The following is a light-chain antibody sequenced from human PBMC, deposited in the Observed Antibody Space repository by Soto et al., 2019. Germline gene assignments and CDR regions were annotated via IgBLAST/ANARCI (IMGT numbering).Light chain of an antibody. J-gene: IGLJ2*01. V-gene: IGLV2-14*01. CDR2: EVS. CDR1: SSDVGAYDY. CDR3: SSYTSSSTRV. Sequence: QSALTQPASVSGSPGQSLTISCTGTSSDVGAYDYVSWYQQHPGKAPKLMIYEVSNRPSGVSHRFSGSKSGNTASLTISGLQAEDEADYYCSSYTSSSTRVFGGGTKLTVL.